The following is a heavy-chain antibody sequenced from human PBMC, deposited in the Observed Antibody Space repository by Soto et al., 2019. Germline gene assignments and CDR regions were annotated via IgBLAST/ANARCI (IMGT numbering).Heavy chain of an antibody. CDR3: ASGNYDFWSGYLDY. CDR1: GFTFSSYW. D-gene: IGHD3-3*01. J-gene: IGHJ4*02. CDR2: IKQDGSEK. Sequence: EVQLVESGGGLVQPGGSLRLSCAASGFTFSSYWMSWVRQAPGKGLEWVANIKQDGSEKYYVDSVKGRFTISRDNAKNSLYLQMNSLRAEDTAVYYCASGNYDFWSGYLDYWGQGTLVTVSS. V-gene: IGHV3-7*01.